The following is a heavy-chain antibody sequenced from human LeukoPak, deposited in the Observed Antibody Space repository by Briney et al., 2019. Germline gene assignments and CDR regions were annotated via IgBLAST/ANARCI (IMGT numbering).Heavy chain of an antibody. Sequence: PSETLSLTCTVPGGSISSSSYYWGWIRQPPGKGLEWIGYIYYSGSTNYNPSLKSRVTISVDTSKNQFSLKLSSVTAADTAVYYCARGGGYDFWSGYSDYLDYWGQGTLVTVSS. CDR1: GGSISSSSYY. CDR3: ARGGGYDFWSGYSDYLDY. D-gene: IGHD3-3*01. V-gene: IGHV4-61*05. CDR2: IYYSGST. J-gene: IGHJ4*02.